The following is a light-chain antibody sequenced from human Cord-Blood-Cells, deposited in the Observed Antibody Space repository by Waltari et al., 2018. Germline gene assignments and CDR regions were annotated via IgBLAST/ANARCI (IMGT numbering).Light chain of an antibody. V-gene: IGKV2-28*01. CDR3: MQALQTPYT. Sequence: DIVMTQSPLSLPVTPGEPASISCRSSQSLLHSNGYNYLDWYLQKPGQSPQLLIYLGSNRASGVPDRFSVSGSGTEFTLKISRVEAEDVGVYYCMQALQTPYTFGQGTKLEIK. J-gene: IGKJ2*01. CDR1: QSLLHSNGYNY. CDR2: LGS.